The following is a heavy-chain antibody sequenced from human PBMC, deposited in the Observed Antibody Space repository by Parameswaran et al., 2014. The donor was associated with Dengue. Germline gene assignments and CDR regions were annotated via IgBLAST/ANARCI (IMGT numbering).Heavy chain of an antibody. CDR3: AKDYSSSWYENWFDP. CDR2: ISWNSGSI. Sequence: AMPGVRQAPGKGLEWVSGISWNSGSIGYADSVKGRFTISRDNAKNSLYLQMNSLRAEDTALYYCAKDYSSSWYENWFDPWGQGTLVTVSS. V-gene: IGHV3-9*01. D-gene: IGHD6-13*01. J-gene: IGHJ5*02. CDR1: A.